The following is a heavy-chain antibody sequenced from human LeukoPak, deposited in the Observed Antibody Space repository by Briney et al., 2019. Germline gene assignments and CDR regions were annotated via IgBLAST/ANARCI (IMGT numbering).Heavy chain of an antibody. J-gene: IGHJ6*04. CDR2: ISGSGVTT. Sequence: GGSLRLSCAATGFTFSNYWMTWVRQAPGKGLEWVSDISGSGVTTFYADAVKGRFTISRDNSKNTLYMQMNSLRAEDTAVYYCAKASTLLWFGELLCPDVWGKGTTVTISS. V-gene: IGHV3-23*01. CDR3: AKASTLLWFGELLCPDV. D-gene: IGHD3-10*01. CDR1: GFTFSNYW.